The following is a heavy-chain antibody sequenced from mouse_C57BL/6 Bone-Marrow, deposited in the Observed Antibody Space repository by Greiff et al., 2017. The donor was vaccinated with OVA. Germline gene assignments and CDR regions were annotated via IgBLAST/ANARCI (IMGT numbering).Heavy chain of an antibody. Sequence: EVQLQQSGPELVKPGASVKIPCKASGYTFTDYNMDWVKQSHGKSLEWIGDINPNNGGTIYNQKFKGKATLTVDKSSSTAYMELRSLTSEDTAVYYCARGDYQRGYWYFDVWGTGTTVTVSS. D-gene: IGHD2-4*01. CDR3: ARGDYQRGYWYFDV. V-gene: IGHV1-18*01. J-gene: IGHJ1*03. CDR2: INPNNGGT. CDR1: GYTFTDYN.